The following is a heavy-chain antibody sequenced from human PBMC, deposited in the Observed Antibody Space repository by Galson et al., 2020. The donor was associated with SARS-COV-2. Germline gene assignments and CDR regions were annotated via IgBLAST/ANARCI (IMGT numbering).Heavy chain of an antibody. CDR1: GGSIGNYY. CDR2: IYASGST. CDR3: ARGHGIFGVVTRFDP. J-gene: IGHJ5*02. V-gene: IGHV4-59*01. D-gene: IGHD3-3*01. Sequence: SETLSLTCTVYGGSIGNYYWTWIRQPPGKRLEYIGYIYASGSTNYNPSLKTRVTISTDTPKNQFFLKLTSVTAADTAVYYCARGHGIFGVVTRFDPWGQGTLVTVSS.